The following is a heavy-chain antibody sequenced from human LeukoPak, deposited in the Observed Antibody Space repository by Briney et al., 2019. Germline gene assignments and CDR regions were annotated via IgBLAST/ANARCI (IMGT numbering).Heavy chain of an antibody. CDR3: ARHRASVFEGYMDV. CDR2: IYSNGVNK. Sequence: PGTSLRVSCAAAGFTLGNHGMHWVRQAPGKGREWVAIIYSNGVNKYCGDSRKGRLIISRDNSKNMLFLEMVRLRTEDTAVYYCARHRASVFEGYMDVWGKGNTVPVSS. J-gene: IGHJ6*03. V-gene: IGHV3-33*01. CDR1: GFTLGNHG. D-gene: IGHD2-8*01.